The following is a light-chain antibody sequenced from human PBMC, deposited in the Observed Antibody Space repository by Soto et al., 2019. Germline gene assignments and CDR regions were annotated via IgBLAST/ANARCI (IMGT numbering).Light chain of an antibody. J-gene: IGKJ5*01. Sequence: DIQMTQSTSSLSASVGDRVTITCRASQSIAGYLSWYQQKPGKAPKFLIYSASSLQRGVPSRFRGSGSGTDFSLTISSLEPEDFAIYYCHQRSDWPRISFGQGTRLEIK. CDR3: HQRSDWPRIS. V-gene: IGKV1-39*01. CDR1: QSIAGY. CDR2: SAS.